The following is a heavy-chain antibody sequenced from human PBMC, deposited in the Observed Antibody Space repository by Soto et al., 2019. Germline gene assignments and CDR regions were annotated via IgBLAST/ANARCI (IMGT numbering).Heavy chain of an antibody. CDR1: GASISSGGYY. Sequence: SETLSLTCTVSGASISSGGYYWSWIRQHPGKGLEWIGYIYYSGSTYYNPSLKSRVTISVDTSKNQFSLKLSSVTAADTAVYYCARTLHDILTGSQFDYWGQGTLVTVSS. D-gene: IGHD3-9*01. V-gene: IGHV4-31*03. J-gene: IGHJ4*02. CDR3: ARTLHDILTGSQFDY. CDR2: IYYSGST.